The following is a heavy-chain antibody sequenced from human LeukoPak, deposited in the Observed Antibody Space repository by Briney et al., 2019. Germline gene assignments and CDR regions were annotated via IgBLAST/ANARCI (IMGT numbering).Heavy chain of an antibody. CDR2: IITIFGTG. J-gene: IGHJ5*02. CDR1: GGTFNIYA. CDR3: AYWGGDCYSDIWFAL. Sequence: GPSVNVSYKASGGTFNIYAISWVRHAPGQGLEWMGGIITIFGTGSYAKKFQGRVTITADESTSTAYMELSSVRSADTAVYYCAYWGGDCYSDIWFALWGQGTLVSVSS. D-gene: IGHD2-21*02. V-gene: IGHV1-69*01.